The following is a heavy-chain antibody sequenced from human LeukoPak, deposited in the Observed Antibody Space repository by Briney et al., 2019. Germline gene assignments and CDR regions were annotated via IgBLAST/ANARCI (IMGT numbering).Heavy chain of an antibody. D-gene: IGHD6-13*01. CDR3: AREEQQLVWPDAYYYMDV. CDR2: INPNRGGT. V-gene: IGHV1-2*06. Sequence: ASVKVSCKASGYTFTGYYMHWVRQAPGQGLEWMGRINPNRGGTNYAQKFQGRVTMTRDTSISTAYMELSRLRSDDTAVYYCAREEQQLVWPDAYYYMDVWGKGTTVTVSS. J-gene: IGHJ6*03. CDR1: GYTFTGYY.